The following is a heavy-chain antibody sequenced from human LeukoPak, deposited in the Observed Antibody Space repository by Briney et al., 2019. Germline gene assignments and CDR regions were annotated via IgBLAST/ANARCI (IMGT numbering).Heavy chain of an antibody. D-gene: IGHD2-2*01. CDR3: ARVKSAAKPWFDP. V-gene: IGHV4-34*01. Sequence: SETLSLTCAVYGGSFSGYYWSWIRQPPGKELEWIGEINHSGSTNYNPSLKSRVTISVDTSKNQFSLKLSSVTAADTAVYYCARVKSAAKPWFDPWGQGTLVTVSS. CDR1: GGSFSGYY. CDR2: INHSGST. J-gene: IGHJ5*02.